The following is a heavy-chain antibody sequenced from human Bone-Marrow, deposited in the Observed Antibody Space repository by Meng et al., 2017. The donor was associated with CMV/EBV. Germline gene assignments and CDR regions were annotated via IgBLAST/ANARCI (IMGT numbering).Heavy chain of an antibody. CDR3: ARVGGYCSSTSCRQNNYQYYGMDV. J-gene: IGHJ6*02. CDR1: GYTFSSYW. Sequence: GESLKISCAASGYTFSSYWISWVRQVPGKGLEWVANIKQDGSEKYYVDSVKGRFTISRDNAKNSLYLQMNSLRAEDTAVYYCARVGGYCSSTSCRQNNYQYYGMDVWGQGTTVTVSS. D-gene: IGHD2-2*01. V-gene: IGHV3-7*03. CDR2: IKQDGSEK.